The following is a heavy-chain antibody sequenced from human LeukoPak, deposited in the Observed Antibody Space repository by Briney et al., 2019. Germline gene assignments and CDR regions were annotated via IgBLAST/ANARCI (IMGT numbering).Heavy chain of an antibody. Sequence: GGSLSLSCAASGFTFSGSAMHSVRQASGKELERVDRIRSKANSYAPAYAASVKGMFTISRDDSKKTAYLQMNSLKAEDTAVYYCTRHPSYYDSSGYYSDFDYWGQGTLVTVSS. D-gene: IGHD3-22*01. CDR1: GFTFSGSA. V-gene: IGHV3-73*01. CDR2: IRSKANSYAP. J-gene: IGHJ4*02. CDR3: TRHPSYYDSSGYYSDFDY.